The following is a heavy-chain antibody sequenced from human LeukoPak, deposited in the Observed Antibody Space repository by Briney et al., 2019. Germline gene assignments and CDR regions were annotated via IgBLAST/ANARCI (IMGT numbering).Heavy chain of an antibody. D-gene: IGHD5-12*01. CDR3: AKAPIVATIKDYFDY. J-gene: IGHJ4*02. Sequence: GGSLRLSCAASGFTLSSYAMSWVRQAPGKGLEWVSAISGSGGSTYYADSVKGRFTISRDNSKNTLYLQMNSPRAEDTAVYYCAKAPIVATIKDYFDYWGQGTLVTVSS. V-gene: IGHV3-23*01. CDR2: ISGSGGST. CDR1: GFTLSSYA.